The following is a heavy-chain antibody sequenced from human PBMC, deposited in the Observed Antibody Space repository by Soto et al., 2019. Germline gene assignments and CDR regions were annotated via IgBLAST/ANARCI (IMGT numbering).Heavy chain of an antibody. D-gene: IGHD5-18*01. V-gene: IGHV3-30*18. CDR1: GFTFSSYG. CDR2: ISYDGSNK. J-gene: IGHJ6*02. CDR3: AKGDQLGRRDYYYYYGMDV. Sequence: QVQLVESGGGVVQPGRSLRLSCAASGFTFSSYGMHWVRQAPGKGLEWVAVISYDGSNKYYADSVKGRFTISRDNSKNTLYLQMNSLRAEDTAVYYCAKGDQLGRRDYYYYYGMDVWGQGTTVTVSS.